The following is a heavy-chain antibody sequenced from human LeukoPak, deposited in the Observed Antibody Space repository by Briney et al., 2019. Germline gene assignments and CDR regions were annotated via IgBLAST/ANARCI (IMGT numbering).Heavy chain of an antibody. J-gene: IGHJ3*01. Sequence: SETLSLTCSVSGGSITSSYWNWIRQAPGKELEWIGYIFNSGTTQYNPSLKSRVAISVDTSKNQFSLKLSSVTAADTAVYYCARAGIVDAFDVWGQGTMVTVSS. CDR3: ARAGIVDAFDV. V-gene: IGHV4-59*01. CDR1: GGSITSSY. CDR2: IFNSGTT. D-gene: IGHD2-15*01.